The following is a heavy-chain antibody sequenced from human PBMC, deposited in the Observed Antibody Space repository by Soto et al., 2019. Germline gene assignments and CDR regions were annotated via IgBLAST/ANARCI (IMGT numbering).Heavy chain of an antibody. CDR1: GYTFTSYG. D-gene: IGHD3-3*01. CDR3: ARGGGPYYDFWSGYYKDWFDP. CDR2: ISAYNGNT. V-gene: IGHV1-18*01. Sequence: ASVKVSCKASGYTFTSYGISWVRQAPGQGLEWMGWISAYNGNTNYAQKLQGRVTMTTDTSTGTAYMELRSLRSDDTAVYYCARGGGPYYDFWSGYYKDWFDPWGQGTLVTVSS. J-gene: IGHJ5*02.